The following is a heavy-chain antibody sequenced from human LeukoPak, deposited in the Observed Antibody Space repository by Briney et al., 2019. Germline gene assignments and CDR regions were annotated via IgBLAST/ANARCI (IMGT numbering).Heavy chain of an antibody. CDR2: INHSGST. V-gene: IGHV4-34*01. Sequence: PSETLSLTCAVYGGSFSGYYWSWIRQPPGKGLEWIGEINHSGSTNYNPSLKSRVTISVDTSKNQFSLKLSSVTAADTAVYYCARVGSNYGDWFGPWGQGTLVTVSS. J-gene: IGHJ5*02. CDR1: GGSFSGYY. CDR3: ARVGSNYGDWFGP. D-gene: IGHD4-11*01.